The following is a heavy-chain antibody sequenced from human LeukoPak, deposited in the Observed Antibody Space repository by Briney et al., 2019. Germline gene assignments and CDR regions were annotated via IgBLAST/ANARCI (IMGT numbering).Heavy chain of an antibody. D-gene: IGHD2-15*01. V-gene: IGHV1-18*01. CDR3: ARTGIESMESMVDWFDP. CDR1: GYTFTSYG. CDR2: ISAYNGNT. Sequence: ASVKVSCTASGYTFTSYGISWVRQAPGQGLEWMGWISAYNGNTNYAQKLQGRVTMTTDTSTSTAYMELRSLRSDDTAVYYCARTGIESMESMVDWFDPWGQGTLVTVSS. J-gene: IGHJ5*02.